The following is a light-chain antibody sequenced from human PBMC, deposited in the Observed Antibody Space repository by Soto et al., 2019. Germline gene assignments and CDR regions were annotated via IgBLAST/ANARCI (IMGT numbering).Light chain of an antibody. CDR3: QQRSNWPGT. CDR2: DAS. V-gene: IGKV3-11*01. CDR1: RSVRNY. J-gene: IGKJ1*01. Sequence: IVLTQSPATLSLSPGERATLSCRASRSVRNYLAWYQHKPGQAPRLLIYDASKGATGIPARFSGGGSGTDFTLTITSLEPEDFAIYYCQQRSNWPGTFGQGTKVDI.